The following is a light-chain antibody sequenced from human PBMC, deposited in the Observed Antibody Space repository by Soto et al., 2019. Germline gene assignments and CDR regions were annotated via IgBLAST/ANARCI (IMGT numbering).Light chain of an antibody. J-gene: IGLJ2*01. Sequence: QPVLTQPPSVFGAPGQRVTISCTGSRSNIGASYDVHWYQHLPGTAPKLLIYGNNNRPSGVPDRFSGSKSGTSASLAITGLQADDEADYYCQSYDRSLSGWLFGGGTKLTVL. V-gene: IGLV1-40*01. CDR3: QSYDRSLSGWL. CDR1: RSNIGASYD. CDR2: GNN.